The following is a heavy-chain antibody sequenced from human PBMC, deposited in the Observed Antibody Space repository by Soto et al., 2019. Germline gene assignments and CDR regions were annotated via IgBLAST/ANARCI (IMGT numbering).Heavy chain of an antibody. J-gene: IGHJ4*02. V-gene: IGHV4-34*01. Sequence: SETLSLTCAVYCGSFSGYYWSWIRQPPGKGLEWIGEINHSGSTNYNPSLKSRVTISVDTSKNQFSLKLSSVTAADTAVYYCARGGRITMVRGVIIRGSSDYWGQGTLVT. D-gene: IGHD3-10*01. CDR3: ARGGRITMVRGVIIRGSSDY. CDR1: CGSFSGYY. CDR2: INHSGST.